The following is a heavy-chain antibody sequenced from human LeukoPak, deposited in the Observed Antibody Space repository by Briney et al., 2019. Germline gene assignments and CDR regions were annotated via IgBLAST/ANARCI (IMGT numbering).Heavy chain of an antibody. J-gene: IGHJ6*02. CDR3: ARTENNMVRDIYGMDV. CDR1: GYTFTTYY. V-gene: IGHV1-46*01. CDR2: INPSGGST. Sequence: ASVKASCKASGYTFTTYYMHWVRQAPGQGLEGMGIINPSGGSTIYAQKFQDRVTMTRDTSTSTVYMELSSLRSEDTAVYYCARTENNMVRDIYGMDVWGQGTTVAVSS. D-gene: IGHD3-10*01.